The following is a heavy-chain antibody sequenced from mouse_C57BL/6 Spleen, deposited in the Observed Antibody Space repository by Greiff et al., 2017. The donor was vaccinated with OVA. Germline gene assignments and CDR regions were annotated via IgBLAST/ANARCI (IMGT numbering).Heavy chain of an antibody. V-gene: IGHV1-26*01. CDR1: GYTFTDYY. CDR2: INPNNGGT. D-gene: IGHD1-1*01. Sequence: EVQLQQSGPELVKPGASVKISCKASGYTFTDYYMNWVKQSHGKSLEWIGDINPNNGGTSYNQKFKGKATLTVDKSSSTAYMELRSLTSEDSAVYYCARGLYYYGSSSYYFDYWGQGTTRTVSS. J-gene: IGHJ2*01. CDR3: ARGLYYYGSSSYYFDY.